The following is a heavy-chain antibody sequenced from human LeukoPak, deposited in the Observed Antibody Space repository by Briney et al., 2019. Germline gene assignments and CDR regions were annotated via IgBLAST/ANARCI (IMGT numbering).Heavy chain of an antibody. CDR2: INPNSGGT. V-gene: IGHV1-2*02. Sequence: ASVKVSCKASGYTFTGYYMHWVRQAPGQGLEWMGWINPNSGGTNYAQKFQGRVTMTRDTSISTAYMELSRLRSDDTAVYYCAADRSSSWSFDYWGQGTLVTVSS. J-gene: IGHJ4*02. CDR1: GYTFTGYY. CDR3: AADRSSSWSFDY. D-gene: IGHD6-13*01.